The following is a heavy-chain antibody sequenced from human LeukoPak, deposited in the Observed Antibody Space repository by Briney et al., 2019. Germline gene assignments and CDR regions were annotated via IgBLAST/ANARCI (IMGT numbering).Heavy chain of an antibody. V-gene: IGHV4-38-2*02. D-gene: IGHD2-2*01. CDR2: IYHSGST. CDR3: ASDALGYCSSTSCYFDD. CDR1: GYSISSGYY. Sequence: NASETLSLTCTVSGYSISSGYYWGWIRQPPGRGLEWIGSIYHSGSTYYNPSLKSRVTISVDTSKNQFSLKLSSVTAADTAVYYCASDALGYCSSTSCYFDDWGQGTLVTVSS. J-gene: IGHJ4*02.